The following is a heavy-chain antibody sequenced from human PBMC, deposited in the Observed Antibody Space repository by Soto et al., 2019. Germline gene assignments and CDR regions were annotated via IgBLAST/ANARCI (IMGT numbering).Heavy chain of an antibody. D-gene: IGHD2-2*01. Sequence: QVQLRESGPGLVKASETLSLTCTVSGGSISSSSHYWGWIRQPPGKGLEWIGSIYFTGSTYYTPSLKSRLTIFVHMFKHQFSLKLTSVTAAETAVYYCARLKLVPAAMSGIDAWGQGTTVTVSS. J-gene: IGHJ6*02. CDR1: GGSISSSSHY. V-gene: IGHV4-39*01. CDR3: ARLKLVPAAMSGIDA. CDR2: IYFTGST.